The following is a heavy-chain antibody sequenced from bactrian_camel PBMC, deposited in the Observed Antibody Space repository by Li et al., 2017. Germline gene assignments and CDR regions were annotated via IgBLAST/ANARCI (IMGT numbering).Heavy chain of an antibody. CDR1: GYGYSSIC. V-gene: IGHV3S53*01. Sequence: QVQLVESGGGSVQAGGSLRLSCAVSGYGYSSICMGWFRQVPGKEREGVAVVRSGGSLTIYADSVKGRFTISRDNAKNTVYLQMNSLKPEDTAIYYCAATKGLPDLLRGGYLSARSYNYWGRGTQVTVS. D-gene: IGHD5*01. CDR3: AATKGLPDLLRGGYLSARSYNY. CDR2: VRSGGSLT. J-gene: IGHJ4*01.